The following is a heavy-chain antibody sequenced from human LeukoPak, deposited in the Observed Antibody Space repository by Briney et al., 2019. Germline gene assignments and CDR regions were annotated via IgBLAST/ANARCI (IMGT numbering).Heavy chain of an antibody. CDR1: GGSFSGYY. J-gene: IGHJ4*02. CDR3: AKGSGSYYKRVDY. D-gene: IGHD3-10*01. V-gene: IGHV3-23*01. CDR2: ISGSGGST. Sequence: PSETLSLTCAVYGGSFSGYYWSWVRQAPGKGLEWVSAISGSGGSTYYADSVKGRFTISRDNSKNTLYLQMNSLRAEDTAVYYCAKGSGSYYKRVDYWGQGTLVTVSS.